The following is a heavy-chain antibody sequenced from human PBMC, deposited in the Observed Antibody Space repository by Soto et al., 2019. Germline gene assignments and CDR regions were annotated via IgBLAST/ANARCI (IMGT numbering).Heavy chain of an antibody. CDR3: AKGGDCSGGSCYSSAFDI. D-gene: IGHD2-15*01. CDR2: ISGSGGST. J-gene: IGHJ3*02. V-gene: IGHV3-23*01. CDR1: GFTFSSYA. Sequence: PGGSLRLSCAASGFTFSSYAMSWVRQAPGKGLEWVSAISGSGGSTYYADSVKGRFTISRDNSKNTLYLQMNSLRAEDTAVYYCAKGGDCSGGSCYSSAFDIWGQGAMVTVSS.